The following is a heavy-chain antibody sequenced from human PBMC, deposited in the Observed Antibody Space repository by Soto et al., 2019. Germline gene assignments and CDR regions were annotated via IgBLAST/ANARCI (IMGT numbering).Heavy chain of an antibody. CDR1: GGSFSGYY. Sequence: SETLSLTCAVYGGSFSGYYWSWIRQPPGKGLEWFGEINHSGSTNYNPSLKSRVTISVDTSKNQFSLKLSSVTAADTAVYYCARAGIAAAGTYRRVDYYYYYMDVWGKGTTVTVS. J-gene: IGHJ6*03. V-gene: IGHV4-34*01. D-gene: IGHD6-13*01. CDR3: ARAGIAAAGTYRRVDYYYYYMDV. CDR2: INHSGST.